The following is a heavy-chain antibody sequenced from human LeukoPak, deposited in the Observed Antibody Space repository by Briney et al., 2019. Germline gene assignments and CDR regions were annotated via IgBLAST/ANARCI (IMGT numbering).Heavy chain of an antibody. CDR2: MNPNSGNT. Sequence: ASVKVSCKASGYTFTSYDINWVRQATGQGLEWMGWMNPNSGNTGYAQKFQGRVTITADKSTSTAYMELSSLRSEDTAVYYCARSRDTYYYDSSGYPVDYWGQGTLVTVSS. CDR1: GYTFTSYD. V-gene: IGHV1-8*01. J-gene: IGHJ4*02. D-gene: IGHD3-22*01. CDR3: ARSRDTYYYDSSGYPVDY.